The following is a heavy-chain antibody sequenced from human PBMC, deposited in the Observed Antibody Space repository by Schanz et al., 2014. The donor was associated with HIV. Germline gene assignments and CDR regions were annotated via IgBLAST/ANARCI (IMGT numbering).Heavy chain of an antibody. Sequence: EVQLLESGGGLVQPGGSLRLSCAASGFTFSSYAMSWVRQAPGKGLEWVSGFSGSGGSTYYADSVKGRFTISRDNSKXXLYLQMNSLRAXXXAVYYCVTTTWGRRVDAFDIWGQGTMVTVSS. CDR1: GFTFSSYA. D-gene: IGHD3-16*01. CDR3: VTTTWGRRVDAFDI. CDR2: FSGSGGST. J-gene: IGHJ3*02. V-gene: IGHV3-23*01.